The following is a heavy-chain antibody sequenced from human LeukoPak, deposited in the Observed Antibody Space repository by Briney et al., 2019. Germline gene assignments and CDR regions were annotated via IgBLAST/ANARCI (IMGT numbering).Heavy chain of an antibody. CDR3: ARGRPHGNDY. D-gene: IGHD4-23*01. J-gene: IGHJ4*02. CDR1: EFTFSSYS. Sequence: GGSLRLSCAASEFTFSSYSMNWVRQAPGKGLVWVSRIASDGSSTTYADSVKGRFSISRDNAKNTLYLQMNSLRVEDTAVYYCARGRPHGNDYWGQGTLVTVSS. CDR2: IASDGSST. V-gene: IGHV3-74*01.